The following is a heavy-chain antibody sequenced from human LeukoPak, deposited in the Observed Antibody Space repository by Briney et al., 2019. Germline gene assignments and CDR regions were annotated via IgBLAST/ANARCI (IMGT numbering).Heavy chain of an antibody. CDR2: IFYNGNT. D-gene: IGHD3-16*01. V-gene: IGHV4-59*01. Sequence: SESLSLTCTVSGRSISSYYRSWIRQPPGKGLEWIVYIFYNGNTNYNPSLKSGVTISVNTPKNHFSLKLTSVTTADTALFYFATTVRLPNWYFDLWGRGTRVTVSS. CDR1: GRSISSYY. J-gene: IGHJ2*01. CDR3: ATTVRLPNWYFDL.